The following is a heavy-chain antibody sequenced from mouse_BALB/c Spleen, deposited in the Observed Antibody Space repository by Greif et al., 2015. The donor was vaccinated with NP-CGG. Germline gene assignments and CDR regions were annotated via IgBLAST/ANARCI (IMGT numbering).Heavy chain of an antibody. V-gene: IGHV5-6-3*01. CDR2: INSNGGST. Sequence: EVQGVESGGGLVQPGGSLKLSCAASGFTFSSYGMSWVRQTPDKRLELVATINSNGGSTYYPDSVKGRFTISRDNAKNTLYLQMSSLKSEDTAMYYCARESVTDGYCLDYWGQGTTLTVSS. D-gene: IGHD2-3*01. CDR1: GFTFSSYG. CDR3: ARESVTDGYCLDY. J-gene: IGHJ2*01.